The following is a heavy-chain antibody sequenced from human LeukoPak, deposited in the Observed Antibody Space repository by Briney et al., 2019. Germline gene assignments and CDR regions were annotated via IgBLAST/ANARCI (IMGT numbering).Heavy chain of an antibody. Sequence: ASVTVSCKASGYTFTDYYMHWVRQAPGQGGEGMGWVNPNGGATNYAQKFQGRVTMTRHTSISTAYMELSRLRSDDTAVYYCARAAVTTLPYFDYWGQGTLVTVSS. CDR1: GYTFTDYY. V-gene: IGHV1-2*02. CDR3: ARAAVTTLPYFDY. J-gene: IGHJ4*02. D-gene: IGHD4-17*01. CDR2: VNPNGGAT.